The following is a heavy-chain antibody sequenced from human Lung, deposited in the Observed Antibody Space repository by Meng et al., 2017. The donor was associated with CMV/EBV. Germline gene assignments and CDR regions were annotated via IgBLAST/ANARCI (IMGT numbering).Heavy chain of an antibody. CDR3: ARGNRGLDEVVRGGYYYYGLDV. J-gene: IGHJ6*02. CDR1: GGSFSGYY. CDR2: INHSGIT. Sequence: SQXXSLTXAVYGGSFSGYYWTWFRPPPGKGLEWIGEINHSGITNYNPSLKSPVTISVDTSKNRFSQKVSSVTAADTAVYYCARGNRGLDEVVRGGYYYYGLDVWXQGTXVTVSS. V-gene: IGHV4-34*01. D-gene: IGHD3/OR15-3a*01.